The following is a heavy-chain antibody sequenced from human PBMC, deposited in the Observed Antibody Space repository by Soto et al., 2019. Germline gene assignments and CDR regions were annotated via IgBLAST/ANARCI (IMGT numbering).Heavy chain of an antibody. D-gene: IGHD2-2*01. Sequence: ETLYITCTVSGCYIDTRWYDWGWKRQRQGKGLEWIGSLYNAGATHSNSSLKRPVTIFADKSQNQFSLRLTSVTAADTAVYYCGAYCSGTYCYAWFAPWGQGTRVTVSS. V-gene: IGHV4-39*01. CDR2: LYNAGAT. J-gene: IGHJ5*02. CDR1: GCYIDTRWYD. CDR3: GAYCSGTYCYAWFAP.